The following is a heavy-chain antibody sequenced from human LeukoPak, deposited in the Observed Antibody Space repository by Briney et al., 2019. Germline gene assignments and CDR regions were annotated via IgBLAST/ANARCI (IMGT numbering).Heavy chain of an antibody. CDR2: ISYDGSNK. J-gene: IGHJ3*02. CDR3: AKPPTRRYYDSSGYPARGAFDI. CDR1: GFTFSSYG. Sequence: GGSLRLSCAAPGFTFSSYGMHWVRQAPGKGLEWVVVISYDGSNKYYADSVKGRFTISRDNSKNTLYLQMNSLRAEDTAVYYCAKPPTRRYYDSSGYPARGAFDIWGQGTMVTVSS. V-gene: IGHV3-30*18. D-gene: IGHD3-22*01.